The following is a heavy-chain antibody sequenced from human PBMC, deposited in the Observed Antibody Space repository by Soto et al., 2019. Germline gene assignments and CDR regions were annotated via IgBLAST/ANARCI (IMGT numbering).Heavy chain of an antibody. CDR2: ISSSSDST. CDR3: ARGGVKGTTSRGQVYN. CDR1: GFTFSDYY. J-gene: IGHJ4*02. V-gene: IGHV3-11*06. Sequence: QVQVVESGGGLVKPGGSLRLSCAASGFTFSDYYMSWIRQAPGKGLEWVSFISSSSDSTKYADSVEGRFTISRDNAKNSLYLQLNSLRAEDTAVYYCARGGVKGTTSRGQVYNWGQGTLVTVSS. D-gene: IGHD1-7*01.